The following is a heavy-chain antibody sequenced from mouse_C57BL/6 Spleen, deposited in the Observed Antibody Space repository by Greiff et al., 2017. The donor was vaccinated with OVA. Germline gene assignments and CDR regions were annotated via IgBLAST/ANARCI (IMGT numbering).Heavy chain of an antibody. V-gene: IGHV1-52*01. CDR1: GYTFTSYW. CDR3: ARWATVVATEYFDV. D-gene: IGHD1-1*01. CDR2: IDPSDSET. Sequence: VQLQQPGAELVRPGSSVKLSCKASGYTFTSYWMHWVKQRPIQGLEWIGNIDPSDSETHYNQKFKDKATLTVDKSSSTAYMQLSSLTSEDSAVYYCARWATVVATEYFDVWGTGTTVTVSS. J-gene: IGHJ1*03.